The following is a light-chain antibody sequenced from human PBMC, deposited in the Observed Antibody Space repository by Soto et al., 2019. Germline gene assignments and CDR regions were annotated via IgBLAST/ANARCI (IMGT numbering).Light chain of an antibody. J-gene: IGKJ1*01. CDR1: QSVSSY. CDR3: QQYGSSPWT. CDR2: GAS. Sequence: IVLTQSPATLSLSPGERATLSCMASQSVSSYLAWYQQKPGQAPRLLIYGASSRATGIPDRFSGSGSGTDFTLTISRLEPEDFAVYYCQQYGSSPWTFGQRTKVDI. V-gene: IGKV3-20*01.